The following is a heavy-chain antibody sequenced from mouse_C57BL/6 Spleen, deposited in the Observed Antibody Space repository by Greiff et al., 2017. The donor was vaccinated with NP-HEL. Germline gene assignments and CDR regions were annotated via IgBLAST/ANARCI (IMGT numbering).Heavy chain of an antibody. D-gene: IGHD1-1*01. Sequence: EVKLVESGPVLVKPGASVKMSCKASGYTFTDYYMNWVKQSHGKSLEWIGVINPYNGGTSYNQKFKGKATLTVDKSSSTAYMELNSLTSEDSAVYYCARGEAPYYGSSNVWGTGTTVTVSS. V-gene: IGHV1-19*01. CDR3: ARGEAPYYGSSNV. CDR2: INPYNGGT. CDR1: GYTFTDYY. J-gene: IGHJ1*03.